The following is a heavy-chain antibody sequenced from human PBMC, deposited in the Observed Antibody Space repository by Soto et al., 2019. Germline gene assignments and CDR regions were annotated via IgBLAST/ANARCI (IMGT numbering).Heavy chain of an antibody. J-gene: IGHJ3*02. V-gene: IGHV3-30*18. CDR3: AKDKWEFSCEFEI. D-gene: IGHD1-26*01. Sequence: QVQLVESGGGVVQPGRSLRLSCAASGFTFSSNGMHGVRQAPGKGLEWVAVISDDGSNKQYADSVKGRFTISRDNSKNTLFLQMNSLRAEDTAVYYCAKDKWEFSCEFEIWGQGTMVTVSS. CDR2: ISDDGSNK. CDR1: GFTFSSNG.